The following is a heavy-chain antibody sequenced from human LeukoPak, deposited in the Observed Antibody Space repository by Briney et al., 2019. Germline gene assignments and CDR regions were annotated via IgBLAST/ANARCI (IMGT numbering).Heavy chain of an antibody. CDR2: INHSGST. V-gene: IGHV4-34*01. CDR3: AREGGDGYTPSGLDY. CDR1: GGPFSGYY. D-gene: IGHD5-24*01. J-gene: IGHJ4*02. Sequence: SETLSLTCAVYGGPFSGYYWSWIRQPPGKGLEWIGEINHSGSTNYNPSLKSRVTISVDTSKNQFSLKLSSVTAADTAVYYCAREGGDGYTPSGLDYWGQGTLVTVSS.